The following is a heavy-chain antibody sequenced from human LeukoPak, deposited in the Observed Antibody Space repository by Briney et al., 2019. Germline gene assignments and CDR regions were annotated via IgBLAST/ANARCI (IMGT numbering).Heavy chain of an antibody. J-gene: IGHJ4*02. CDR2: FNSNNGDT. D-gene: IGHD5-24*01. CDR1: GYIFTGYY. Sequence: ASVKVSCKASGYIFTGYYLHWVRQAPGQGLEWVGGFNSNNGDTHYAQNFQGRVTMTRDTSISTAYMELSRLGSDDTAVYYCARDGDGYNLDWGQGTLVTVSS. V-gene: IGHV1-2*02. CDR3: ARDGDGYNLD.